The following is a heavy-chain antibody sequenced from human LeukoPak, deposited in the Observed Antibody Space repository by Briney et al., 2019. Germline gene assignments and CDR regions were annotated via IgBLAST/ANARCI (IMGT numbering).Heavy chain of an antibody. V-gene: IGHV4-31*03. CDR2: IYYSGST. D-gene: IGHD1-26*01. J-gene: IGHJ5*02. CDR1: GGSISSGGYY. Sequence: PSETLSLTGTVSGGSISSGGYYWSWIRQHPGKGLEWIGYIYYSGSTYYNPSLKSRVTISVDTSKNQFSLKLSSVTAADTAVYYCARVGFQGRGSFDPWGQGTLVTVSS. CDR3: ARVGFQGRGSFDP.